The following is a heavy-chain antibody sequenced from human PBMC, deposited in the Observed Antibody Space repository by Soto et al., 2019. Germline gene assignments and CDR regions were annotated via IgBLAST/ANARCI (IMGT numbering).Heavy chain of an antibody. CDR3: ARDPSGGRPGFDY. CDR2: ISGSGSYI. J-gene: IGHJ4*02. CDR1: GFTFSSYT. Sequence: LRLSCAASGFTFSSYTMNWVRQAPGKGLEWVSAISGSGSYIYYADSLKGRFTISRDNAKNSLSLHMSSLRAEDTAVYFCARDPSGGRPGFDYWGQGTLVTVSS. D-gene: IGHD3-3*01. V-gene: IGHV3-21*01.